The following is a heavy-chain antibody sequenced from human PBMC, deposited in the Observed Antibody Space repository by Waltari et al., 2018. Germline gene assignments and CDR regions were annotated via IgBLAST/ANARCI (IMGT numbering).Heavy chain of an antibody. D-gene: IGHD4-4*01. V-gene: IGHV3-23*01. CDR2: IGGSGGTT. Sequence: EVQLLESGGGLIQPGGSPRLSCAASGFTFSSYVMSWVRQAPGKGLECVSAIGGSGGTTYYADSVKGRFTISRDNSKNTLYLQMNSLRAEDTAVYYCAKDRTGPYSITALDSWGQGTLVTVSS. CDR3: AKDRTGPYSITALDS. J-gene: IGHJ4*02. CDR1: GFTFSSYV.